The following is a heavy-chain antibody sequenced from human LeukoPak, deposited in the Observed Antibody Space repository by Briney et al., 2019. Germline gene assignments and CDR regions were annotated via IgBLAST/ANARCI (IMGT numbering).Heavy chain of an antibody. CDR1: GFTFSSYS. CDR3: AKASKMYYDSSGYYVFDY. J-gene: IGHJ4*02. CDR2: ISYDGSNK. D-gene: IGHD3-22*01. Sequence: GRSLRLSCAASGFTFSSYSMHWVRQAPGKGLEWVAVISYDGSNKYYADSVKGRFTISRDNSKNTLYLQMNSLRAEDTAVYYCAKASKMYYDSSGYYVFDYWGQGTLVTVSS. V-gene: IGHV3-30*18.